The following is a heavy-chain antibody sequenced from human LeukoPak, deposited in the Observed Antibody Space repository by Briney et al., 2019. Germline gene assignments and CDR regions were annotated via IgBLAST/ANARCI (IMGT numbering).Heavy chain of an antibody. CDR2: IKQDGSEK. CDR3: ARYYYDSSGYYPYYFDY. V-gene: IGHV3-7*01. CDR1: GFTFSSYW. Sequence: GGSLRLSCAASGFTFSSYWMSWVRQAPGKGLEWVANIKQDGSEKYYVDSVKGRFTIPRDNAKNSLYLQMNSLRAEDTAVYYCARYYYDSSGYYPYYFDYWGQGTLVTVSP. J-gene: IGHJ4*02. D-gene: IGHD3-22*01.